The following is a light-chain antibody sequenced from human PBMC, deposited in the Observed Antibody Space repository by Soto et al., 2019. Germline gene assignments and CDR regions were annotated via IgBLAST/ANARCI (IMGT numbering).Light chain of an antibody. CDR2: EVS. CDR1: ASDVGDYNY. V-gene: IGLV2-8*01. J-gene: IGLJ1*01. CDR3: SSYTGSSYV. Sequence: QSALTQPPSASGSPGQSVTISCTGPASDVGDYNYVSWYQQHPGKAPKLMIYEVSKRPSGVPDRFSGSKSGNTASLTVSGLQAEDEANYYCSSYTGSSYVFGTGTNSPS.